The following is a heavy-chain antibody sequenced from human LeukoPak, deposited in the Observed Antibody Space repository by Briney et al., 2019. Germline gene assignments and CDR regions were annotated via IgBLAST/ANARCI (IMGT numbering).Heavy chain of an antibody. CDR2: IYSDESST. J-gene: IGHJ6*02. Sequence: GGSLRLSCAASGFTFSNYWMHWVRQAPGKGLVWVSHIYSDESSTSYADSVKGRFTISRDNTKNTLYPQMNSLRGEDTAVYYCARDRSRWSITPGADVWGQGTTVTVSS. D-gene: IGHD4-23*01. CDR3: ARDRSRWSITPGADV. CDR1: GFTFSNYW. V-gene: IGHV3-74*01.